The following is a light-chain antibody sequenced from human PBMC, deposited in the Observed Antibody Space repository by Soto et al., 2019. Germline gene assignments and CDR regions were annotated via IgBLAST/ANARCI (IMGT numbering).Light chain of an antibody. J-gene: IGLJ3*02. CDR3: TSYTTSSPYLV. Sequence: QSALTQPASVSGSPGHSITISCTRTSSDVGGYNYVSWYQHHPGKAPKLMIYDVTNRPSGVSNRFSGSKSGNTASLTISGLQAEDEADYYCTSYTTSSPYLVFGGGTKLTVL. CDR1: SSDVGGYNY. CDR2: DVT. V-gene: IGLV2-14*03.